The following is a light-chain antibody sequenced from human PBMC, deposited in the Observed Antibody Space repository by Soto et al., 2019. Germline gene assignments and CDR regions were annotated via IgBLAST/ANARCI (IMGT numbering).Light chain of an antibody. Sequence: DIEMTQSPSSLYASVGDRVTIICRASQDIRTYLNWYQQKSGKAPQLLISDTSNLESGVPSRFSGAGSGTNFTFTISSLRPEDFATYYCQQYNILPLTFGGGTKVEI. CDR3: QQYNILPLT. V-gene: IGKV1-33*01. J-gene: IGKJ4*01. CDR1: QDIRTY. CDR2: DTS.